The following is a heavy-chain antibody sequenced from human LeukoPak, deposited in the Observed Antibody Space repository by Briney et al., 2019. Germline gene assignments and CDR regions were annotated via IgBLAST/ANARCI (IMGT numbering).Heavy chain of an antibody. CDR1: GGSISSSSYY. Sequence: PSETLSLTCTVSGGSISSSSYYWGWIRQPPGKGLGWIGSIYYSGSTYYNPSLKSRVTISVDTSKNQFSLKLSSVTAADTAVYYCARDSSGYYYLRNSAAFDIWGQGTMVTVSS. CDR2: IYYSGST. CDR3: ARDSSGYYYLRNSAAFDI. J-gene: IGHJ3*02. V-gene: IGHV4-39*07. D-gene: IGHD3-22*01.